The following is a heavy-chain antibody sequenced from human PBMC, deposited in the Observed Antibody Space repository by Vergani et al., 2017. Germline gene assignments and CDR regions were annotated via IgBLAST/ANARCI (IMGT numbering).Heavy chain of an antibody. CDR2: IYYSGST. CDR3: ARHSTVEWLVKLGWIDP. CDR1: GASIRSSNYY. V-gene: IGHV4-39*01. J-gene: IGHJ5*02. D-gene: IGHD6-19*01. Sequence: QLQLQESGPGLVKPSATLSLTCSVSGASIRSSNYYWGWIRQPPGKGLEWIASIYYSGSTYYNPSLKSRVIISVDTSKNQSSLKLTSVTAADTAVYFCARHSTVEWLVKLGWIDPWGQGILVTVSS.